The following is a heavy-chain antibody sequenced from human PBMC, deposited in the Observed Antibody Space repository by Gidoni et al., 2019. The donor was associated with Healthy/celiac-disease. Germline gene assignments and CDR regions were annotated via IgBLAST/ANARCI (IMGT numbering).Heavy chain of an antibody. CDR1: GGTFSSYA. Sequence: QVQLVQSGEEVKTPGGSVKVCCKASGGTFSSYAISWVRRAPGQGLVGWGGIIPICGTATYAQKSQGRVTITADDSTSTAYMELSSLRSEDTAVYYCARDRAVTTGVEYFQHWGQGTLVTVSS. V-gene: IGHV1-69*01. D-gene: IGHD4-17*01. J-gene: IGHJ1*01. CDR3: ARDRAVTTGVEYFQH. CDR2: IIPICGTA.